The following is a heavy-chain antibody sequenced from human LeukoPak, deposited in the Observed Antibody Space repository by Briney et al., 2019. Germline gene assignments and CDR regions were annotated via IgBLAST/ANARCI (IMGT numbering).Heavy chain of an antibody. CDR1: GGSISSYY. CDR2: IYYSGST. Sequence: SETLSLTCTVSGGSISSYYWSWIRQPPGKGLEWIGNIYYSGSTNYNPSLKSRVTISVDTSKNQFSLKLSSVTAADTAVYYCAREVFNDYDSRRGNWFDPWGQGTLVTVSS. CDR3: AREVFNDYDSRRGNWFDP. D-gene: IGHD3-22*01. J-gene: IGHJ5*02. V-gene: IGHV4-59*01.